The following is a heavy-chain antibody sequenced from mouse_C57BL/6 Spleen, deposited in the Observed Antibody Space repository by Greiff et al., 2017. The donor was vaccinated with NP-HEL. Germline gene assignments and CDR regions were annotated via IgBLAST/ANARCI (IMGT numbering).Heavy chain of an antibody. D-gene: IGHD1-1*01. CDR2: IDPENGDT. CDR3: TRPFYYGSSYDWYFDV. CDR1: GFNIKDDY. V-gene: IGHV14-4*01. J-gene: IGHJ1*03. Sequence: EVKLQESGAELVRPGASVKLSCTASGFNIKDDYMHWVKQRPEQGLEWIGWIDPENGDTEYASKFQGKATITADTSSNTAYLQLSSLTSEDTAVYYCTRPFYYGSSYDWYFDVWGTGTTVTVSS.